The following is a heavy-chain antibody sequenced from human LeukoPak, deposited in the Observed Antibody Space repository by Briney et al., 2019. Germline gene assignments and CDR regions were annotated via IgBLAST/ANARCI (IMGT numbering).Heavy chain of an antibody. D-gene: IGHD3-22*01. Sequence: GGSLRLSCAASGSTFSSYAMSWVRQAPGKGLEWVSAISGSGGSTYYADSVKGRFTISRDNSKNTLYLQMNSLRAEDTAVYYCATVSPSMIVVVITSRSGYFDYWGQGTLVTVSS. V-gene: IGHV3-23*01. J-gene: IGHJ4*02. CDR1: GSTFSSYA. CDR3: ATVSPSMIVVVITSRSGYFDY. CDR2: ISGSGGST.